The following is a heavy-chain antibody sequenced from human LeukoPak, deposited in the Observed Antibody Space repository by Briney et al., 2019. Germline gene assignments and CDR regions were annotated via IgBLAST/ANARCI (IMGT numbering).Heavy chain of an antibody. J-gene: IGHJ4*02. CDR1: GFTFSDFE. CDR2: ISRRGSTT. V-gene: IGHV3-48*03. CDR3: ARYRLRTTKGGGFDY. D-gene: IGHD2-15*01. Sequence: QPGGSLRLSCAASGFTFSDFEMNWVRQAPGKGLEWASDISRRGSTTYYADSVKGRFTISRDNAKNSLYLQMNSLRVEDTAVYYCARYRLRTTKGGGFDYWGQGTLVTVSS.